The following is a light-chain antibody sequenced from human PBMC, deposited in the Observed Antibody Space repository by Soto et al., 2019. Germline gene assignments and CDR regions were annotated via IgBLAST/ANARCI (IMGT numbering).Light chain of an antibody. CDR3: SSYTSSSTLDYV. CDR2: DVS. J-gene: IGLJ1*01. V-gene: IGLV2-14*01. CDR1: SSDVGGYNY. Sequence: QSVLTQPASVSGSPGQSITISCTGTSSDVGGYNYVSWYQQHPGKAPKLMIYDVSNRPSGVSNRFSGSKSGNTASLTSSGLQAEDEADYSCSSYTSSSTLDYVFGTGTKLTVL.